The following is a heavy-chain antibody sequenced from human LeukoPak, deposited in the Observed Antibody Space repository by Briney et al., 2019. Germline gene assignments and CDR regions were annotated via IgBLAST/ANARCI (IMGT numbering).Heavy chain of an antibody. J-gene: IGHJ5*02. CDR3: ARGGLRFLEVAWFDP. D-gene: IGHD3-3*01. CDR1: GGTFSSYA. V-gene: IGHV1-69*05. Sequence: GASVKVSCKASGGTFSSYAISWVRQAPGQGLEWMGGIIPIFGTANYAQKFQGRVTITTDESTSTAYMELSSLGSEDTAVYYCARGGLRFLEVAWFDPWGQGTLVTVSS. CDR2: IIPIFGTA.